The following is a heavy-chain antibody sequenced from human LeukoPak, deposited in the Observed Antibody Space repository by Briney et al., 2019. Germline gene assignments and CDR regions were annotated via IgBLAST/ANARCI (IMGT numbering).Heavy chain of an antibody. D-gene: IGHD5-12*01. Sequence: GGSLRLSCAASGFTFSRYEMNWVRQAPGKGLEWVSYISSSGSSIYYADSVKGRFTIFRDNAKKSLYLQMKSLRAEDTAVYYCARDEDMVATIQSFFDYWGQGTLVTVSS. V-gene: IGHV3-48*03. CDR2: ISSSGSSI. J-gene: IGHJ4*02. CDR3: ARDEDMVATIQSFFDY. CDR1: GFTFSRYE.